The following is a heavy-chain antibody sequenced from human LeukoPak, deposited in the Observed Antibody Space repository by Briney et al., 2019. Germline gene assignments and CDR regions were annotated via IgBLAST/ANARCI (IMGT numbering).Heavy chain of an antibody. CDR1: GFTFSSYS. V-gene: IGHV3-48*04. D-gene: IGHD2-2*01. J-gene: IGHJ5*02. Sequence: GGSLRLSCAASGFTFSSYSMNWVRQAPGKGLEWVSYIISSISTIYYADTVKGRFTISRDNAKNSLYMQMNSLRAEDTAVYYCARGSLRYCSSTSCFSWFDPWGQGTLVTVSS. CDR3: ARGSLRYCSSTSCFSWFDP. CDR2: IISSISTI.